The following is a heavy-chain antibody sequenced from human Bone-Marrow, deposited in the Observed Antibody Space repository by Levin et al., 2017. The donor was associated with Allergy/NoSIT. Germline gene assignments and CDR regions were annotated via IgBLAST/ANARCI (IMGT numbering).Heavy chain of an antibody. CDR2: ISGDNGHT. Sequence: ASVKVSCKASGYRFTRYGISWLRQAPGQGPEWMGWISGDNGHTKYSQKFQGRLTVTTDTSTSTAYMELTSLRSDDTAVYYCAREGVTDTAMIKLDYWGQGTAVTVSS. CDR3: AREGVTDTAMIKLDY. V-gene: IGHV1-18*01. D-gene: IGHD5-18*01. J-gene: IGHJ4*02. CDR1: GYRFTRYG.